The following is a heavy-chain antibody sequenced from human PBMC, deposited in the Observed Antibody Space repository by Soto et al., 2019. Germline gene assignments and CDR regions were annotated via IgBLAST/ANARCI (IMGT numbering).Heavy chain of an antibody. Sequence: EVQLVESGGGLVQPGGSLRLSCAASGFTFSSYSMNWVRQAPGKGLEWVSYISSSSSTIYYADSVKGRFTISRDNAKNSLYLQMNSLRAEDTAVYYCAREERRVPGNWFDPWGQGTLVTVSS. J-gene: IGHJ5*02. CDR1: GFTFSSYS. V-gene: IGHV3-48*01. D-gene: IGHD2-2*01. CDR3: AREERRVPGNWFDP. CDR2: ISSSSSTI.